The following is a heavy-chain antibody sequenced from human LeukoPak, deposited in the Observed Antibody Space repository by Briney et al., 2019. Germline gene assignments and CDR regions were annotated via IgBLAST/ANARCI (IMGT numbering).Heavy chain of an antibody. CDR1: GFSFSNYW. CDR2: INQDGNVK. J-gene: IGHJ6*02. V-gene: IGHV3-7*01. D-gene: IGHD6-13*01. Sequence: PGGSLRLSCAVSGFSFSNYWMNWVRQAPGKGLEWVANINQDGNVKYYVDSVKGRFTISRDNAKNSLYLQMNSLRAEDTAVYYCASSAAATMIYYYYGMDVWGQGTTVTVSS. CDR3: ASSAAATMIYYYYGMDV.